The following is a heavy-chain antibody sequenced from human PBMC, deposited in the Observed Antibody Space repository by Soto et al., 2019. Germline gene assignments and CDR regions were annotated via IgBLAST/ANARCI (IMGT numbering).Heavy chain of an antibody. V-gene: IGHV3-30-3*01. D-gene: IGHD1-26*01. J-gene: IGHJ3*02. CDR2: ISYDGSNK. CDR1: GFTFSSYA. CDR3: ARSYGGSYLRDAFDI. Sequence: GGSLRLSCAASGFTFSSYAMHWVRQAPGKGLEWVAVISYDGSNKYYADSVKVRFTISRDNSKNTLYLQMNSLRAEDTAVYYCARSYGGSYLRDAFDIWGQGTMVTVSS.